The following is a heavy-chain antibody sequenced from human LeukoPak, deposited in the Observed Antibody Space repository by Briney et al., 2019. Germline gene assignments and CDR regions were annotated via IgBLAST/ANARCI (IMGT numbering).Heavy chain of an antibody. V-gene: IGHV1-18*01. CDR1: GYTFTNFG. D-gene: IGHD3-9*01. Sequence: GASVKVSCKASGYTFTNFGISWVRQAPGQGLEWMGWISGYNGNTNYAQKLQGRVTMTTDTSTSTAYMELRSLRSDDTAVYYCAREMMVASLTGLFISLDYWGQGTLVTVSS. CDR3: AREMMVASLTGLFISLDY. CDR2: ISGYNGNT. J-gene: IGHJ4*02.